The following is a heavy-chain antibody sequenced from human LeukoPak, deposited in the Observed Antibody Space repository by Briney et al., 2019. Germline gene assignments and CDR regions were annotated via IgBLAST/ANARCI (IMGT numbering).Heavy chain of an antibody. CDR1: GFTFSSYA. CDR3: AKALTWGYCSGGSCYSPFDY. J-gene: IGHJ4*02. Sequence: GGSLRLSCAASGFTFSSYAMSWVRQAPGKGLEWVSAISGSGGSTYYADSVKGRFTISRDNSKNTLYLQMNSLRAEDTAVYYCAKALTWGYCSGGSCYSPFDYWGQGTLVIVSS. V-gene: IGHV3-23*01. D-gene: IGHD2-15*01. CDR2: ISGSGGST.